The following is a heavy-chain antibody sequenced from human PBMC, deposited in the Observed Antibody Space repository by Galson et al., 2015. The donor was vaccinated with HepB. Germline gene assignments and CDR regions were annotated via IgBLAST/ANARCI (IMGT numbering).Heavy chain of an antibody. CDR2: MNPNSGNT. CDR1: GSTFTSYD. D-gene: IGHD6-6*01. Sequence: SVTVSCKASGSTFTSYDINWVRQATGQGLEWMGWMNPNSGNTGYAQKFQGRVTMTRNTSISTAYMELSSLRSDDTAVYYCARELTGRAAARGVWGQGTLVTVSS. CDR3: ARELTGRAAARGV. V-gene: IGHV1-8*01. J-gene: IGHJ4*02.